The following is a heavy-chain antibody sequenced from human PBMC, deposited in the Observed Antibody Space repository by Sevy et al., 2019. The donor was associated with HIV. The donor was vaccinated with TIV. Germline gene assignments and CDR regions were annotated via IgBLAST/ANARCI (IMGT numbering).Heavy chain of an antibody. CDR1: GFTFSSYS. V-gene: IGHV3-48*01. CDR2: ISSSSSTI. CDR3: ARSRASYYGMDV. D-gene: IGHD6-6*01. Sequence: GGSLRLSCAASGFTFSSYSMNWVRQAPGKGLEWVSYISSSSSTIYYADSVKGRFTISRDNAKNSLYLQMNSLRPEDTALYYCARSRASYYGMDVWGQGTTVTVSS. J-gene: IGHJ6*02.